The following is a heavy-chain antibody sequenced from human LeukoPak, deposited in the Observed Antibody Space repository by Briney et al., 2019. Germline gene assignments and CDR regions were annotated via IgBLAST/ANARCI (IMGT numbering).Heavy chain of an antibody. V-gene: IGHV6-1*01. CDR2: TYYRSTWYN. CDR3: ARRLTQYDCFDP. Sequence: SQTLSLTCAISGDRVSSNSVTWNWIRQSSSRGLEWLGRTYYRSTWYNDYAVSVRGRITVNPDTSKNQFSLHLNSVTPEDTAVYYCARRLTQYDCFDPWGQGILVTVPS. J-gene: IGHJ5*02. CDR1: GDRVSSNSVT. D-gene: IGHD2-2*01.